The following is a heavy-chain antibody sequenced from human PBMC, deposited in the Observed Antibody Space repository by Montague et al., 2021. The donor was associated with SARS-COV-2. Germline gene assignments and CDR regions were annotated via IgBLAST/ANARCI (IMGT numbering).Heavy chain of an antibody. CDR1: GDSVSSNLAT. CDR2: TYYRSKWYN. Sequence: CAISGDSVSSNLATWNCIRQSPSRGLEWRGRTYYRSKWYNDYAESVKRRITIDPDTSKHQFSLHLNSVTPEDTAVYYCARIPVGSKYYFDFWGQGTLVTVSS. D-gene: IGHD2-2*01. V-gene: IGHV6-1*01. J-gene: IGHJ4*02. CDR3: ARIPVGSKYYFDF.